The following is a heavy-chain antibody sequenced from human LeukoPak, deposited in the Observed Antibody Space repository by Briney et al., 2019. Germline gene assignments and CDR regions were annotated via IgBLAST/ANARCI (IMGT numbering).Heavy chain of an antibody. V-gene: IGHV4-59*12. CDR1: GGSISSYY. Sequence: SETLSLTCTVSGGSISSYYWSWIRQPPGKGLEWIGYNYYSGSTNYNPSLKSRVTISVDRSKNQFSLKLSSVTAADTAVYYCARAGGYSYECDYWGQGTLVTVSS. CDR3: ARAGGYSYECDY. CDR2: NYYSGST. D-gene: IGHD5-18*01. J-gene: IGHJ4*02.